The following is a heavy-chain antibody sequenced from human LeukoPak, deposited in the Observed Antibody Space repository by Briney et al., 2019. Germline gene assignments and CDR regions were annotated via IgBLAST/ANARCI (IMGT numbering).Heavy chain of an antibody. CDR2: ITPNSGAT. V-gene: IGHV1-2*02. Sequence: ASVKVSCKASGYTFSDYYLHWMRQAPGQGLEWMGWITPNSGATRYAQKFQGRVTMTRDTSVTTAYMELSGLTCDDTAVYYCARDHNGGNAFDPWGQGILVTVSS. D-gene: IGHD4-23*01. J-gene: IGHJ5*02. CDR3: ARDHNGGNAFDP. CDR1: GYTFSDYY.